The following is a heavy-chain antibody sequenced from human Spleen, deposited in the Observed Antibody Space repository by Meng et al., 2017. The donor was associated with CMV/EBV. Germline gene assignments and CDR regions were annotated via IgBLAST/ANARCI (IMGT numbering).Heavy chain of an antibody. V-gene: IGHV3-7*01. D-gene: IGHD1-7*01. CDR3: ARVEYNWNYGGFDY. CDR1: GFTFSSYW. Sequence: GGSLRLSCAASGFTFSSYWMSWVRQAPGKGLEWVANIKQDGSEKYYVDSVKGRFTISRDNAKNSLYLQMNSLRAEDTAVYYCARVEYNWNYGGFDYWGQGTLVTVSS. CDR2: IKQDGSEK. J-gene: IGHJ4*02.